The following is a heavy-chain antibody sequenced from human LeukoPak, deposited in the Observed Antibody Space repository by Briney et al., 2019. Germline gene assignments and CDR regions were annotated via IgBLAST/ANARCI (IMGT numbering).Heavy chain of an antibody. V-gene: IGHV4-34*01. Sequence: KPWETLSLTCAVCGGSFSGYYWSWIRQPPGKGPEWIGEINHSGSTNYNPSLKSRVTISVDTSKNQFSLKLSSVTAADTAVYYCAGLRVVVTDQYNVYYYYGMDVWGQGTTVTVSS. CDR3: AGLRVVVTDQYNVYYYYGMDV. CDR2: INHSGST. CDR1: GGSFSGYY. D-gene: IGHD2-21*02. J-gene: IGHJ6*02.